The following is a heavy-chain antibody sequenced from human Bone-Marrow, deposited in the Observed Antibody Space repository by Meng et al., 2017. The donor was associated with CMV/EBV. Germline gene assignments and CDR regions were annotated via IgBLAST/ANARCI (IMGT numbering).Heavy chain of an antibody. CDR1: GYGFTTYG. D-gene: IGHD6-13*01. J-gene: IGHJ4*02. CDR2: IIPIFGTA. Sequence: SVKVSCKASGYGFTTYGITWVRQAPGQGLEWMGGIIPIFGTANYAQKFQGRVTITTDESTSTAYMELSSLRSDDTAVYYCARAPGYSSSWYRYWGQGTLVTVSS. CDR3: ARAPGYSSSWYRY. V-gene: IGHV1-69*05.